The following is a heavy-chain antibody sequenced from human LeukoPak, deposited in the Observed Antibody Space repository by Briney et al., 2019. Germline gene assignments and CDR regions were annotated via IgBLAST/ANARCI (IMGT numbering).Heavy chain of an antibody. D-gene: IGHD5-18*01. CDR3: AKGPPGAMVTN. V-gene: IGHV3-23*01. J-gene: IGHJ4*02. CDR2: ISGSGYST. Sequence: GGSLRLSCAASGFTFSTYAMSWVRQAPGKGLERVSAISGSGYSTYYADSVKGRFTVSRDNSKNTLYLQMNSLRAEDTAVYYCAKGPPGAMVTNWGQGTLVTVSS. CDR1: GFTFSTYA.